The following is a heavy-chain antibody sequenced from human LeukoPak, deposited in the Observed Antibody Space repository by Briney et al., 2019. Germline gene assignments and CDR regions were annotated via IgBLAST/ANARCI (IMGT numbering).Heavy chain of an antibody. CDR3: AREEDVVSSMIDH. CDR1: GALLIELS. Sequence: ASVKVSCKVSGALLIELSIHWVRQSPGKGLEWMGGFDSEDGKTKAAQKFHDRVSLTEDTSLATAYMELSSLRSDDTAVYYCAREEDVVSSMIDHWGQGTLVTVSS. V-gene: IGHV1-24*01. J-gene: IGHJ4*02. CDR2: FDSEDGKT. D-gene: IGHD5/OR15-5a*01.